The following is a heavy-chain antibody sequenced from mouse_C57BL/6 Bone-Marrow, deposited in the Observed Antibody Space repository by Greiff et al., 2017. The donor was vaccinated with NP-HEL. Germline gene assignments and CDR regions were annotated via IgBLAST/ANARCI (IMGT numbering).Heavy chain of an antibody. CDR2: ISSGGSYT. CDR1: GFTFSSYG. Sequence: DVQLVESGGDLVKPGGSLKLSCAASGFTFSSYGMSWVRQTPDKRLEWVATISSGGSYTYYPDSVKGRFTISRDNAKNTLYLQMSSLKSEDTAMYYCARHRDRSNYFYYFDYWGQGTTLTVSS. J-gene: IGHJ2*01. V-gene: IGHV5-6*01. CDR3: ARHRDRSNYFYYFDY. D-gene: IGHD2-1*01.